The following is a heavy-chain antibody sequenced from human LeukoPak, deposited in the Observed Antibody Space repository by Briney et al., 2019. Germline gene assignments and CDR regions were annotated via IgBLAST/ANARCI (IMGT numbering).Heavy chain of an antibody. J-gene: IGHJ4*02. Sequence: PGGSLRLSCAASRFNVNDYWMHWVRQAPGKGLVWVSRINEDGRVTSYATSVRGRFTISRDTAKNTLYLQMNSLRAEDTAVYYCARDGRSGNFDKWGQGTLVSVSS. D-gene: IGHD1-26*01. CDR2: INEDGRVT. CDR3: ARDGRSGNFDK. CDR1: RFNVNDYW. V-gene: IGHV3-74*01.